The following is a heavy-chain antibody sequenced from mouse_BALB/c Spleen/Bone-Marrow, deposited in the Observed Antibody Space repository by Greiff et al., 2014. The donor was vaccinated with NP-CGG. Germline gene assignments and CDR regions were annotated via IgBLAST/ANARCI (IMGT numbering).Heavy chain of an antibody. Sequence: VQLVESGAELVRPGVSVKISCKGSGYTFTDYAMHWVKQSHAKSLEWIGVIGTYYGDATYNQRFKTKATMTVDESSSTAYMELARLTSEDSALYYCAREGPWFAFWGQGTLVTVSA. CDR3: AREGPWFAF. CDR1: GYTFTDYA. J-gene: IGHJ3*01. D-gene: IGHD3-3*01. V-gene: IGHV1S137*01. CDR2: IGTYYGDA.